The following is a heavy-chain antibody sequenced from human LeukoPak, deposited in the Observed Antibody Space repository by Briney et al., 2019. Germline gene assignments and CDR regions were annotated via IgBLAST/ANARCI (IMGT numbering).Heavy chain of an antibody. Sequence: PSETLSLTCTVSGGSISSSSYYWGWIRQPPGKGLEWIGSIYYSGSTYYNPSLKSRVTISVDTSKNQFSLKLSSVTAADTAVYYCAGREDTMIVAHWGQGTLVTVSS. J-gene: IGHJ4*02. CDR2: IYYSGST. CDR3: AGREDTMIVAH. D-gene: IGHD3-22*01. CDR1: GGSISSSSYY. V-gene: IGHV4-39*07.